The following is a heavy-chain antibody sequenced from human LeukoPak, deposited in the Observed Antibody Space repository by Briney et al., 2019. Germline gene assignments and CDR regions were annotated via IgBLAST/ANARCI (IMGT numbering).Heavy chain of an antibody. CDR3: ARFSGAFDI. CDR1: GYTFTSYA. J-gene: IGHJ3*02. V-gene: IGHV1-3*04. CDR2: INTGNGNT. D-gene: IGHD1-26*01. Sequence: AASVTVSCKASGYTFTSYAMHWVRQAPGQRLEWMGWINTGNGNTKYSQKFQGRVTITRDTSASTAYLELTSLRSEDTAVYYCARFSGAFDIWGQGTMVTVSS.